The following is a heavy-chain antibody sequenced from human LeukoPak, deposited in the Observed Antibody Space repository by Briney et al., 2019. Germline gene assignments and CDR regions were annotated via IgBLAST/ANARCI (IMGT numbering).Heavy chain of an antibody. D-gene: IGHD1-26*01. CDR1: GGSISSYY. CDR2: IYSSGST. V-gene: IGHV4-4*07. J-gene: IGHJ3*02. CDR3: ARGHTVGAFDI. Sequence: PSETLSLTCTVSGGSISSYYWSWIRQTAGKGLEWIGRIYSSGSTNYNPSLKSRVTMSVDTSKNQFSLKLSSVTAADTAVYYCARGHTVGAFDIWGQGTMVTVSS.